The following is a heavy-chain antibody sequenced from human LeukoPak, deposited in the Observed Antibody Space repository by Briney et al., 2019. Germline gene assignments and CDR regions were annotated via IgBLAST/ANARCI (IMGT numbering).Heavy chain of an antibody. CDR2: IYPGDSDT. CDR3: ARTRRGYGSGSYSDV. V-gene: IGHV5-51*01. CDR1: GYRFTSYW. Sequence: GESLKISFQGSGYRFTSYWIGWVRPMPGKGLEWMGIIYPGDSDTRYSPSFQGQVTISADKSISTAYLQWSSLKASDTAMYYCARTRRGYGSGSYSDVWGKGTTVTVSS. D-gene: IGHD3-10*01. J-gene: IGHJ6*04.